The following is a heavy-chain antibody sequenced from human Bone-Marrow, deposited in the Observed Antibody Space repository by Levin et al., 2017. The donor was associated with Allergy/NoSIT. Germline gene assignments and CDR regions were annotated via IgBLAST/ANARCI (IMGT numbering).Heavy chain of an antibody. Sequence: SETLSLTCTVSGASITSSNYYWSWIRQPAGKGLEWIGRIYTSGSINDNPSLTNRLTISIDTSTSQFSLKLTSVTAADTAVYYCARETLAGYSVDWGQGKLVTVSS. CDR3: ARETLAGYSVD. CDR2: IYTSGSI. J-gene: IGHJ4*02. D-gene: IGHD6-13*01. CDR1: GASITSSNYY. V-gene: IGHV4-61*02.